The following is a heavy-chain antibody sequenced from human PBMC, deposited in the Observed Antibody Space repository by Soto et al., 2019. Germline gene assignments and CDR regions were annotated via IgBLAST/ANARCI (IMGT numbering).Heavy chain of an antibody. CDR2: INPDGGAT. V-gene: IGHV1-46*01. CDR3: AKGRRNTF. CDR1: GYTFSFDY. D-gene: IGHD3-10*01. Sequence: QVQLLQSGAVVKKPGASVKISCKASGYTFSFDYLSWVRRAPGQGLQWMGKINPDGGATTYAQSFQGRVSITSDASTGTVYMELSSLTSDDTAVYYCAKGRRNTFWGQGTLVSVSS. J-gene: IGHJ4*02.